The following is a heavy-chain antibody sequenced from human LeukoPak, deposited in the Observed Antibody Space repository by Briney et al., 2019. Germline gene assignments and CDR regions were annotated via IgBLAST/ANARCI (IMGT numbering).Heavy chain of an antibody. CDR1: GGSISTYY. Sequence: SETLSLTCTVSGGSISTYYWNWIRQPPGKGLECIGYIYYSGSPSYNPSLRSRVTISVDTSKNQFSLKLSSVTAADTAVYYCARRLANSSGHRDAFDIWGQGTWSPSLQ. V-gene: IGHV4-59*08. CDR2: IYYSGSP. J-gene: IGHJ3*02. CDR3: ARRLANSSGHRDAFDI. D-gene: IGHD6-19*01.